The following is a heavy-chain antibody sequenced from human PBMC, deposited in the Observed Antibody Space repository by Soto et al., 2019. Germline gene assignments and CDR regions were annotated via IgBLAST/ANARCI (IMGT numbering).Heavy chain of an antibody. V-gene: IGHV1-24*01. CDR3: ATDLPYDYVWGSYRPTSEYYHYGMAV. CDR1: GYTLTELS. J-gene: IGHJ6*02. CDR2: FDPEDGET. Sequence: ASVKVSCKVSGYTLTELSMHWVRQAPGKGLEWMGGFDPEDGETIYAQKFQGRVTMTEDTSTDTAYMEVSSLRSEDTAVYYCATDLPYDYVWGSYRPTSEYYHYGMAVWGQGTTVTVSS. D-gene: IGHD3-16*02.